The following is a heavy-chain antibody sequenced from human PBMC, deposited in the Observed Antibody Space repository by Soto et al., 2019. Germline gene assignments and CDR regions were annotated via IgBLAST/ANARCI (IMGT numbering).Heavy chain of an antibody. CDR1: GFTLSAYW. J-gene: IGHJ3*02. CDR2: INRDGSKK. Sequence: EVQLEESGGDLVQPGGSLRLSCAASGFTLSAYWMTWVRQAPGKGLEWVANINRDGSKKSYLDSVRGRFTISRDNVGNSLYLQMDSLRADDTAGYDCALYVSLGSSSVYRDAFDIWGQGTMVTVSS. V-gene: IGHV3-7*03. CDR3: ALYVSLGSSSVYRDAFDI. D-gene: IGHD6-13*01.